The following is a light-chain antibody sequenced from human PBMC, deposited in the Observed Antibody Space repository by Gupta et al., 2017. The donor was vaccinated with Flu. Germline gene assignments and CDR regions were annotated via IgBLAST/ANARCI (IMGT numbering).Light chain of an antibody. CDR2: AAS. CDR3: QQSHSTPPT. J-gene: IGKJ5*01. V-gene: IGKV1-39*01. Sequence: DIQMTQSPSSLSASVGDRVTITCRASQSISTYLNWYQQKPGKAPKLLIYAASSLQSGVPSRFSGSGSGTHFTLTISRLQPEDSATYYCQQSHSTPPTFGQGTGMEIK. CDR1: QSISTY.